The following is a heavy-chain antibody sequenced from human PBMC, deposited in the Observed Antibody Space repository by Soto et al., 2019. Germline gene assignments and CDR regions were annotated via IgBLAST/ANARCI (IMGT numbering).Heavy chain of an antibody. CDR2: VLGDNGQI. CDR3: VKDMAPGGADV. CDR1: GTTSTDYG. V-gene: IGHV3-9*02. D-gene: IGHD3-16*01. J-gene: IGHJ6*02. Sequence: SLRLSCAVSGTTSTDYGMHWVWQAPGKGLEWVSGVLGDNGQIGYADSVKGRFTSSRDNARHFLYLQMNSLTVEDTALYYCVKDMAPGGADVWGQGTAVTVSS.